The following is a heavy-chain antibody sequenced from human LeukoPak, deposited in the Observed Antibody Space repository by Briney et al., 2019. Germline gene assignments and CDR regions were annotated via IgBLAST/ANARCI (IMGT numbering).Heavy chain of an antibody. V-gene: IGHV3-7*01. CDR1: GFIFSDYR. D-gene: IGHD2-2*01. J-gene: IGHJ4*02. CDR2: IKEDGSEK. CDR3: ARVDRRNSCPQY. Sequence: GGSLRLSRAASGFIFSDYRMSWVRQAPGKGLEWVANIKEDGSEKYYIDSVKGRFTISRDNAKRSVFLQMNSLRVEDMAVYYCARVDRRNSCPQYWGQGTLVTVSS.